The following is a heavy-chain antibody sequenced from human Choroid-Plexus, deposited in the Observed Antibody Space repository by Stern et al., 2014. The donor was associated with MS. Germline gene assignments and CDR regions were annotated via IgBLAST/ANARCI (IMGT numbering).Heavy chain of an antibody. Sequence: VQLVESGGGVVQPGRPLRLSCVASGFTLGSCAMHWVRQAPGKGLEWVEGVSYDGSNKYYADSVKGLFTISRDNSQNTLYMQMSSLRPEDTAVYYCAKDRQYLTYFFDHWGQGSLVTVSS. J-gene: IGHJ5*02. CDR3: AKDRQYLTYFFDH. CDR2: VSYDGSNK. V-gene: IGHV3-30*18. D-gene: IGHD2/OR15-2a*01. CDR1: GFTLGSCA.